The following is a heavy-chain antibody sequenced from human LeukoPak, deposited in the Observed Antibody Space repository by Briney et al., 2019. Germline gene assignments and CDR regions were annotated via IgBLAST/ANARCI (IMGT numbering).Heavy chain of an antibody. Sequence: SVKVSFKASGGTFSSYAISWVRQAPGQGLEWMGRIIPILGIANYARKFQGRVTITADKSTSTAYMELSSLRSEDTAVYYCASTYGSGSYADEWGQGTLVTVSS. D-gene: IGHD3-10*01. J-gene: IGHJ4*02. CDR3: ASTYGSGSYADE. CDR2: IIPILGIA. CDR1: GGTFSSYA. V-gene: IGHV1-69*04.